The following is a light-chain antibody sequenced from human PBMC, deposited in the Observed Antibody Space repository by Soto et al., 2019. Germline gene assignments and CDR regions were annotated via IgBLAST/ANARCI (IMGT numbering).Light chain of an antibody. CDR3: NSYTSTFTWV. CDR2: EVT. V-gene: IGLV2-14*01. Sequence: QSALTQPASVSGSPGQSITISCTGTGSDVGGHNFVSWYQHHPGKAPKLMIYEVTNRPSGVSDRFSGSKSGNTASLTISGLQAEDEADYYCNSYTSTFTWVFGGGTKLTVL. CDR1: GSDVGGHNF. J-gene: IGLJ2*01.